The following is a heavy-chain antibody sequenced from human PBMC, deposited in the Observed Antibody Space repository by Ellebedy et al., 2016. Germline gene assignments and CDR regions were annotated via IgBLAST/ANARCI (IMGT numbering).Heavy chain of an antibody. Sequence: GESLKISCTASGFTFEDYGMSWVRQPPGKGLEWVSGITWNGGLTGYAESVKGRFTISRDNAKNSLYLHMNSLRAEDTALYHCVSWFGANGLDAWGQGTTVTVSS. CDR2: ITWNGGLT. D-gene: IGHD3-10*01. V-gene: IGHV3-20*01. J-gene: IGHJ6*02. CDR1: GFTFEDYG. CDR3: VSWFGANGLDA.